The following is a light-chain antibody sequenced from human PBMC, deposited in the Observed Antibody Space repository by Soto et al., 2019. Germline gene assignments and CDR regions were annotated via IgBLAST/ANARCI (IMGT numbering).Light chain of an antibody. CDR3: SSYTSSTTLPSV. V-gene: IGLV2-14*01. CDR1: SSDVGGYNF. CDR2: EVS. J-gene: IGLJ1*01. Sequence: QSALTQPASVSGSPGQSITISCTGTSSDVGGYNFVSWSQQHPGKAPKLMIYEVSNRPSGVSYRFSGSKSGNTASLTISGLQAEDEADYYCSSYTSSTTLPSVFGTGTKVTVL.